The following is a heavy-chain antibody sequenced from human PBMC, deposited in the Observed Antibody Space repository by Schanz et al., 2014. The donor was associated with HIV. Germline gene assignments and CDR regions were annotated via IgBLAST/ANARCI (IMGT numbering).Heavy chain of an antibody. Sequence: QVQLVESGGRVVQPGRSLRLSCAASGFTFSTYGMHWVRQAPGKGLEWVAVIWYDGSNKYYADSVKGRFTISRDNSKNTLLLQMNSLRAEDTAVYYCARTTIAAPGTEYYYGMDVWGQGTTVTVSS. V-gene: IGHV3-33*01. CDR3: ARTTIAAPGTEYYYGMDV. J-gene: IGHJ6*02. CDR2: IWYDGSNK. CDR1: GFTFSTYG. D-gene: IGHD6-13*01.